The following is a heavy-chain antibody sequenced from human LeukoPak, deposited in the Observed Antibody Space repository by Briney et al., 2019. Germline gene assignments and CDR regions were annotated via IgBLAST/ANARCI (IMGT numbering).Heavy chain of an antibody. D-gene: IGHD1-26*01. CDR1: GFTFSNAW. CDR2: ISGSGAST. V-gene: IGHV3-23*01. Sequence: GGSLRLSCAASGFTFSNAWMNWVRQAPGKGLEWISGISGSGASTYYADSVTGRFTISRDNSRNTLYLQMNSLRGDDTAVYYCAKDVGKWESLHFFDYWGQGTLVTVSS. CDR3: AKDVGKWESLHFFDY. J-gene: IGHJ4*02.